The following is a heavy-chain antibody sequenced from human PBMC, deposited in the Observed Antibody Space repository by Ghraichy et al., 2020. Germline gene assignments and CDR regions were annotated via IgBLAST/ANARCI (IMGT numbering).Heavy chain of an antibody. CDR2: ITHSGST. J-gene: IGHJ6*03. CDR3: ARGARTPQNSDYYYMDV. D-gene: IGHD4-23*01. CDR1: GGSFSGHS. V-gene: IGHV4-34*01. Sequence: SETLSLTCAVYGGSFSGHSWTWIRQPPGKGLEWIGEITHSGSTNYIPSLKSRVTISADTSKNQFSLRLSSVTAADTAVYYCARGARTPQNSDYYYMDVWGKGITVTVSS.